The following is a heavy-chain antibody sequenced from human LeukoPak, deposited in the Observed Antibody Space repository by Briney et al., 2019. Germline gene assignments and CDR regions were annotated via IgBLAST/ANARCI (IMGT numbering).Heavy chain of an antibody. D-gene: IGHD3-9*01. J-gene: IGHJ4*02. CDR3: ARSPGGDILTGDYFDY. Sequence: ASVKVSCKASGYTFTSYYMHWVRQAPGQGLEWMGIINPSGGSTSYAQKFQGRVTMTRDTSTRTVYMELSSLRSEDTAVYYCARSPGGDILTGDYFDYWGQGTLVTVSS. CDR2: INPSGGST. CDR1: GYTFTSYY. V-gene: IGHV1-46*03.